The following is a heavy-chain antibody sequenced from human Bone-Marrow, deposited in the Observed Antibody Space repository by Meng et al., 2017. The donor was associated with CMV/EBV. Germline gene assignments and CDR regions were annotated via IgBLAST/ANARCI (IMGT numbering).Heavy chain of an antibody. CDR2: IIPILGIA. D-gene: IGHD2-2*01. V-gene: IGHV1-69*10. CDR1: GGTFSSYA. J-gene: IGHJ6*02. CDR3: ARAHRGYQLLYYYYYGMDV. Sequence: SGKVSCKASGGTFSSYAISWVRQAPGQGLEWMGGIIPILGIANYAQKFQGRVTITADKSTSTAYMELSSLRSEDTAVYYCARAHRGYQLLYYYYYGMDVWGQGTTVTVSS.